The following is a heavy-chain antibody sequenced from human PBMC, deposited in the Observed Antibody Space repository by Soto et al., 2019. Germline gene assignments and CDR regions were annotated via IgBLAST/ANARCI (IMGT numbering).Heavy chain of an antibody. CDR2: IIAYNGNT. J-gene: IGHJ4*02. V-gene: IGHV1-18*01. CDR1: GYTFISYA. CDR3: ARDCGYCSGSVFAY. D-gene: IGHD2-15*01. Sequence: GTSVKVSCKASGYTFISYALSWPRQAPGQGIEWMGWIIAYNGNTNYAQKLQGRVTMTTDTSMSTAYMELRRLRSDDTAVYYCARDCGYCSGSVFAYLVQGTLVTVSS.